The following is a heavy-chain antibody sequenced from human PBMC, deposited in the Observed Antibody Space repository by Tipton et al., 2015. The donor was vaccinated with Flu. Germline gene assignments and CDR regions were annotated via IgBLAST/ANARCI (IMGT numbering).Heavy chain of an antibody. CDR2: VGTMSHSGRT. V-gene: IGHV4-38-2*01. J-gene: IGHJ5*02. CDR3: ARRDYSNYVSEPKNWFDP. Sequence: TLSLTCAVSGYSISSGYYWGWIRQPPGKGLEWIGTVGTMSHSGRTYNNPSLKSRVTIAIDRPKNQFSLRLTSVTAADTAVYFCARRDYSNYVSEPKNWFDPWGQGILVTVSS. D-gene: IGHD4-11*01. CDR1: GYSISSGYY.